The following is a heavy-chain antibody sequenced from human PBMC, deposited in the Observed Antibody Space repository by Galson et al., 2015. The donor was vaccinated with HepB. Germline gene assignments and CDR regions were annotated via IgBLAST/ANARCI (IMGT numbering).Heavy chain of an antibody. CDR1: GGSISSSYY. CDR3: ARDLGRFGDLFAQYHGVDV. V-gene: IGHV4-39*07. J-gene: IGHJ6*02. Sequence: SETLSLTCTVSGGSISSSYYWGWIRQPPGKGLEWIGSISYSGSTYYNPSLKSRVTISVDTSKNQFSLKVTSVTAPDTAVYYCARDLGRFGDLFAQYHGVDVWGQGTTVTVSS. D-gene: IGHD3-10*01. CDR2: ISYSGST.